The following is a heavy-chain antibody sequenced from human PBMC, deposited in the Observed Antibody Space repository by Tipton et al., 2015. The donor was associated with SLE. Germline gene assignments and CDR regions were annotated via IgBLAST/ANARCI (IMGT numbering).Heavy chain of an antibody. CDR2: ISYDGSNK. CDR1: SGSVSSGA. CDR3: ARDLVGPTGYGMDV. Sequence: LSLTCTVSSGSVSSGAYYWSWVRQAPGKGLEWVAVISYDGSNKYYADSVKGRFTISRDNSKNTLYVQMNSLRAEDTAVYYCARDLVGPTGYGMDVWGQGTTVTVSS. J-gene: IGHJ6*02. V-gene: IGHV3-30*04. D-gene: IGHD1-26*01.